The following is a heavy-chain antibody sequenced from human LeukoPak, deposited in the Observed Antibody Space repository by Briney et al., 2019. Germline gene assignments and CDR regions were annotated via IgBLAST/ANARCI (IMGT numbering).Heavy chain of an antibody. CDR1: GYSISSGYY. CDR2: IYRSGST. CDR3: GYGSSSRPIAFDP. J-gene: IGHJ5*02. D-gene: IGHD6-13*01. Sequence: SETLSLTCTVSGYSISSGYYWGWIRQPPGKGLEWIGSIYRSGSTYYNPSLKSRVTISVDTSKNQFSLKLSSVTAADTAVYYCGYGSSSRPIAFDPWGQGTLVTVSS. V-gene: IGHV4-38-2*02.